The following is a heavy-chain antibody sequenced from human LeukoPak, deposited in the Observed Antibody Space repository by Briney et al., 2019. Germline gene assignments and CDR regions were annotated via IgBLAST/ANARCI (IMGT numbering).Heavy chain of an antibody. Sequence: GASVKVSCKASGYTFTSYAMHWVRQAPGQRLEWMGWINAGNGNTKYSQKFQGRVTITRDTSASTAYMELSSLRSEDTAVYYCARDGLDSVSGWYFDYWGQGTLVTVSS. D-gene: IGHD6-19*01. CDR3: ARDGLDSVSGWYFDY. CDR1: GYTFTSYA. V-gene: IGHV1-3*01. CDR2: INAGNGNT. J-gene: IGHJ4*02.